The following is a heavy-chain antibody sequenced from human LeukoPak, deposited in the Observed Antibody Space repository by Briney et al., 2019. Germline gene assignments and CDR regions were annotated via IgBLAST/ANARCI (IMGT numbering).Heavy chain of an antibody. D-gene: IGHD2-15*01. CDR3: VRDNPRCCGVVPANIDDY. CDR2: IWYGGSNK. Sequence: PGRSLRLSYAASGFTFSSYGMHWVRQAPGKGLEWVAVIWYGGSNKYYADSVKGRFTISRDNSKNTLYLQMHSLRAEDTAVYYCVRDNPRCCGVVPANIDDYWGQGTLVTVSS. CDR1: GFTFSSYG. J-gene: IGHJ4*02. V-gene: IGHV3-33*08.